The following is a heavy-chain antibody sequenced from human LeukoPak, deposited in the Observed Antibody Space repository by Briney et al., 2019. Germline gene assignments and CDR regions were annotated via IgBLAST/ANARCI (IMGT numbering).Heavy chain of an antibody. Sequence: SETLSLTCSVSGDSFSSTSVHWGWIRQPPGKNLEWIGHIYYSGSTTYSPSLKSRLTISVDTSKNQFSLKLRSVTAADTAVYYCVRVKGSGWFDYWGLGTLVPVSS. CDR3: VRVKGSGWFDY. CDR2: IYYSGST. CDR1: GDSFSSTSVH. V-gene: IGHV4-61*01. J-gene: IGHJ4*02. D-gene: IGHD6-19*01.